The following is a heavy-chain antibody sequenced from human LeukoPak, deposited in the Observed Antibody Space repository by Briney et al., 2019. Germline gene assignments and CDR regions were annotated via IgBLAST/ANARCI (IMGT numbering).Heavy chain of an antibody. CDR3: ARGHGWFDP. CDR2: IEQYGSEK. Sequence: PGGSLRLSCAASGFSFSDSWMTWVRQAPGKGLEWVANIEQYGSEKNYVDSVKGRFTISRDNAKNSLYLQMNILRAEDTAVYYCARGHGWFDPWGRGTLVTVSS. CDR1: GFSFSDSW. V-gene: IGHV3-7*05. J-gene: IGHJ5*02.